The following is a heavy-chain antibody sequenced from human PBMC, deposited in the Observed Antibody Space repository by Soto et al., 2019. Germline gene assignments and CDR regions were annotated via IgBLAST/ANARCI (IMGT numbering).Heavy chain of an antibody. Sequence: PGRSLSLPCPVSGFTFAAYAMTWVRPAPGKGLEWVSGISGSGLTAYYADSVKGRIIISKDNSKNMFYLQVNSLGAEDTAVYYCAKPNYRDADGYYDGRYFFDYWGQGTLVTVSS. D-gene: IGHD3-22*01. CDR1: GFTFAAYA. J-gene: IGHJ4*02. CDR2: ISGSGLTA. V-gene: IGHV3-23*01. CDR3: AKPNYRDADGYYDGRYFFDY.